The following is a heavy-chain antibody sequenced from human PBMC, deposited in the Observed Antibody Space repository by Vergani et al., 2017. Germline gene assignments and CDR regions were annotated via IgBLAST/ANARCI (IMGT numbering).Heavy chain of an antibody. CDR3: ARDTRGPEGADY. Sequence: EVQLVESGGGLVKPGGSLRLSCAASGFTFSTYAMNWVRQAPGKGLEWVPCINTTSSYKYSADSVKGRFTIARNNAKNSLYLQMNNLRAEDTAVYYCARDTRGPEGADYWGQGTLVTVSS. D-gene: IGHD1-14*01. CDR2: INTTSSYK. J-gene: IGHJ4*02. V-gene: IGHV3-21*02. CDR1: GFTFSTYA.